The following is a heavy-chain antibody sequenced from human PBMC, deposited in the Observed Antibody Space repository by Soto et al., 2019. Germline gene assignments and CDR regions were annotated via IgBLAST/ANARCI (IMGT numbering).Heavy chain of an antibody. CDR2: IYSGST. CDR1: GGSISSGGYY. V-gene: IGHV4-31*03. D-gene: IGHD2-2*01. Sequence: QVQLQESGPGLVKPSQTLSLTCTVSGGSISSGGYYWSWIRQHPGKGLEWIGYIYSGSTYYNPSLKSRVTISXXTXKXXVALKLSSVTAADTAVYYCASRGGDCISTSCYLDYWGQGTLVTVSS. J-gene: IGHJ4*02. CDR3: ASRGGDCISTSCYLDY.